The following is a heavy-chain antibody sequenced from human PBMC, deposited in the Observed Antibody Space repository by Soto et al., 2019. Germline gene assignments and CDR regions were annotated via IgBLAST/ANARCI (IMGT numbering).Heavy chain of an antibody. J-gene: IGHJ6*01. Sequence: QVQLQQWGAGLLKPSETLSLTCAVYGGSFSGYYWSWIRQPPGKGLEWIGEINHSGSTNYNPSLKSRVTISVDTSKNQFSLKLSSVTAADTAVYYCARGHDVVVPAAYTDYYYYGMDVW. CDR2: INHSGST. D-gene: IGHD2-2*01. CDR1: GGSFSGYY. CDR3: ARGHDVVVPAAYTDYYYYGMDV. V-gene: IGHV4-34*01.